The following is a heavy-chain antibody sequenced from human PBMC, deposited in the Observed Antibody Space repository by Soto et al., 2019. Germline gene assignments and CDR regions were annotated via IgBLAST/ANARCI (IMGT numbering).Heavy chain of an antibody. J-gene: IGHJ6*02. Sequence: VVSLKISCNGSGYSFTSYWIGWGRQMPGKGLEWMGIIYPGDSDTRYSPSFQGQVTISADKSISTAYLQWSSLKASDTAMYYCATTHPSYYYDSSGLNYYYYGMDVWGQGTTVTVSS. CDR3: ATTHPSYYYDSSGLNYYYYGMDV. D-gene: IGHD3-22*01. V-gene: IGHV5-51*01. CDR2: IYPGDSDT. CDR1: GYSFTSYW.